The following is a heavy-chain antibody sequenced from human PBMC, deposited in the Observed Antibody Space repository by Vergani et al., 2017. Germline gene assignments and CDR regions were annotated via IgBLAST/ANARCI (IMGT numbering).Heavy chain of an antibody. Sequence: QVQLQESGPGLVKPSQTLSLTCTVSGGSISSGDYYWSWIRQPPGKGLEWIGYIYYSGTTYYNPSLKSRVTISVDTSKNQFSLKLSSVTAAGTAVYYCARGDYYVRSGPGGYFDLGGRGTLVTVSS. CDR3: ARGDYYVRSGPGGYFDL. CDR1: GGSISSGDYY. D-gene: IGHD3-22*01. CDR2: IYYSGTT. V-gene: IGHV4-30-4*08. J-gene: IGHJ2*01.